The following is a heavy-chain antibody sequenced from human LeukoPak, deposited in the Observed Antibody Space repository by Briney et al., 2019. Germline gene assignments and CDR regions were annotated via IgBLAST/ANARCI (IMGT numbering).Heavy chain of an antibody. V-gene: IGHV4-34*01. CDR2: IDHRGDT. CDR1: GGSISPYY. D-gene: IGHD5-24*01. J-gene: IGHJ4*03. Sequence: PSETLSLTCAVYGGSISPYYWSWIRQSPRKGLEWIAEIDHRGDTNYNPSVKSRVTISIDTSKNQFSLKVRSLSAADTAVYYCARDSTISETSYFDFWGQGTLVTVSS. CDR3: ARDSTISETSYFDF.